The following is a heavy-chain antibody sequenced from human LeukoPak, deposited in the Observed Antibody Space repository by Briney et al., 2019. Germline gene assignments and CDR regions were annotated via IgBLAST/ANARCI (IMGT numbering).Heavy chain of an antibody. Sequence: PGGSLRLSSAASGFTFSNAWMSWVRQAPGKGLEWLGRIKSKTDGGTTDYAAPVKGRFAISRDASKTTLYLQMNSLKTEDTAVYYCTTDRVPAANFYYYYMDVWGKGTTVTVSS. CDR2: IKSKTDGGTT. J-gene: IGHJ6*03. CDR1: GFTFSNAW. V-gene: IGHV3-15*01. CDR3: TTDRVPAANFYYYYMDV. D-gene: IGHD2-2*01.